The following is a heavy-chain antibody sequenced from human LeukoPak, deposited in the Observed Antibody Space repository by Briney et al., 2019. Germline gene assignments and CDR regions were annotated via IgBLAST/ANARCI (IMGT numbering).Heavy chain of an antibody. CDR2: ISGSGGST. Sequence: GGSLRLSCAASGFTFSSYTMSWVRQAPGKGLEWVSAISGSGGSTYYADSVKGRFTISRDNSKNTLYLQMNSLRAEDTAVYYCTRDSGTTGVVKFDPWGQGILVTVSS. CDR3: TRDSGTTGVVKFDP. D-gene: IGHD4-23*01. CDR1: GFTFSSYT. J-gene: IGHJ5*02. V-gene: IGHV3-23*01.